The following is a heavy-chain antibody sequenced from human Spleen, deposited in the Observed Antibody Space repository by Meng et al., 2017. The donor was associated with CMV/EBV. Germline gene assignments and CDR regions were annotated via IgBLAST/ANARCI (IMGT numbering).Heavy chain of an antibody. V-gene: IGHV4-39*07. CDR3: ARVPTVGATTSFDY. J-gene: IGHJ4*02. CDR1: GGSIHSGSFY. Sequence: SETLSLTCTVSGGSIHSGSFYWAWIRQPPGKGLEWIGTIYYTGSTYSNPSLKSRVTISMDTSKNHFSLNLSSVTAADTAVYYCARVPTVGATTSFDYWGQGTLVTVSS. D-gene: IGHD1-26*01. CDR2: IYYTGST.